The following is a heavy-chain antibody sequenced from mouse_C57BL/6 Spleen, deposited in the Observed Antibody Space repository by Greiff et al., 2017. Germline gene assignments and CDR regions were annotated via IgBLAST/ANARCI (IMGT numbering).Heavy chain of an antibody. D-gene: IGHD2-4*01. Sequence: EVKLVESGGGLVKPGGSLKLSCAASGFTFSSYAMSWVRQTPEKRLEWVATISDGGSYTYYPDNVKGRFTISRDNAKNNLYLQMSHLKSEDTAMYYCARDQEDFDYDGYYFDYWGQGTTLTVSS. J-gene: IGHJ2*01. CDR1: GFTFSSYA. CDR3: ARDQEDFDYDGYYFDY. V-gene: IGHV5-4*01. CDR2: ISDGGSYT.